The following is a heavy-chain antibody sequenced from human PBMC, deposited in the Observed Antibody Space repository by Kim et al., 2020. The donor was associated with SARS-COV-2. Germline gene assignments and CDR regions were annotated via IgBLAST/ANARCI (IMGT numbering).Heavy chain of an antibody. J-gene: IGHJ5*01. CDR3: ARDKGDDYGSGSFYLGWF. Sequence: SETLSLTCTVSGDSISSYYWSWIRQSPGKGLEWIGNIYYSGSCNYNPSLKSRVTMSLDTSKNQFSLKLSSVTAADTAVYYCARDKGDDYGSGSFYLGWF. V-gene: IGHV4-59*01. CDR1: GDSISSYY. D-gene: IGHD3-10*01. CDR2: IYYSGSC.